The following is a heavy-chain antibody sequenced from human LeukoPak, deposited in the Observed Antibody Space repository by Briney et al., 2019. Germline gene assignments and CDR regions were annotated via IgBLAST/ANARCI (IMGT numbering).Heavy chain of an antibody. Sequence: PGGSLRLSCAASGFLFSKYWMTWVRQAPGKGLEWVSAISGSGGSTYYADSVKGRFTISRDNSKNTLYLQMNSLRSEDTAVYYCAKDWITRASNYFDSWGQGTVVTVSS. D-gene: IGHD7-27*01. V-gene: IGHV3-23*01. J-gene: IGHJ4*02. CDR1: GFLFSKYW. CDR3: AKDWITRASNYFDS. CDR2: ISGSGGST.